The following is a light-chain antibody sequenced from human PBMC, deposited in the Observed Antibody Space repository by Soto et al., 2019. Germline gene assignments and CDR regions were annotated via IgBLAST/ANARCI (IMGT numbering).Light chain of an antibody. CDR1: QSVSSN. CDR2: GAS. J-gene: IGKJ2*01. Sequence: EIVMTQSPATLSVSPGERATLSCRASQSVSSNLAWYQQQPGQAPKPLIYGASNRATGITARFSGSGSGTEFTLTISSLQSKDFAVYYCQQYNNWPPYTFGQGTKLEIK. V-gene: IGKV3-15*01. CDR3: QQYNNWPPYT.